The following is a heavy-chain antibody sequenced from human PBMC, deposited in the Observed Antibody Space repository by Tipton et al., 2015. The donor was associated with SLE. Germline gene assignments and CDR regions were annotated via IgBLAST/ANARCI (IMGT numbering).Heavy chain of an antibody. CDR1: GGSISSHY. J-gene: IGHJ4*02. V-gene: IGHV4-59*08. D-gene: IGHD3-22*01. CDR2: IYNSESS. Sequence: TLSLTCTLSGGSISSHYWSWIRQPPGKGLEWIGYIYNSESSNYNPSLKSRVTISVDTSKKQFSLSLTPVTAADTAVYYCARHPEFYDSSSPGDYWGQGTLVTVSS. CDR3: ARHPEFYDSSSPGDY.